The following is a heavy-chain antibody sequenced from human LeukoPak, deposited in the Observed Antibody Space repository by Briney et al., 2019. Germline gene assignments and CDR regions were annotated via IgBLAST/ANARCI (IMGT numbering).Heavy chain of an antibody. CDR2: ISGSGGST. J-gene: IGHJ3*02. V-gene: IGHV3-23*01. D-gene: IGHD3-9*01. CDR3: ARDLGHYDILTGYSHPYAFDI. CDR1: GFTFSSYA. Sequence: GGSLRLSCAASGFTFSSYAMSWVRQAPGKGLEWVSAISGSGGSTYYADSVKGRFTISRDNSKNTLYLQMNSLRAEDTAVYYCARDLGHYDILTGYSHPYAFDIWGQGTMVTVSS.